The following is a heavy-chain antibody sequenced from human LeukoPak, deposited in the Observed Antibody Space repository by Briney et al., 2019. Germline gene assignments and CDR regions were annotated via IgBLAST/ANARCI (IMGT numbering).Heavy chain of an antibody. V-gene: IGHV3-21*01. CDR1: GFTFSSYS. CDR2: ISSSSSYI. Sequence: PGGSLRLSCAASGFTFSSYSMNWVRQAPGKGLEWVPSISSSSSYIYYADSVKGRFTISRDNAKNSLYLQMNSLRAEDTAVYYCARDTGHGRDGYNWDYWGEGTLVTVSS. D-gene: IGHD5-24*01. CDR3: ARDTGHGRDGYNWDY. J-gene: IGHJ4*02.